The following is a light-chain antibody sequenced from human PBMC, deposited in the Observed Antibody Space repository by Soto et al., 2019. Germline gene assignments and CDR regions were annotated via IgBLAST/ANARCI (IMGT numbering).Light chain of an antibody. V-gene: IGLV2-14*03. J-gene: IGLJ1*01. Sequence: QSALTQPASVSGSPGQSITISCTGTYSDVGAYTYVSWYQHHPGKAPKLMVSGVSNRPSGVSDRFSGSKSGNTASLTISGLQAEYEADYYCSSYTTSSTYVFGPGTKVTVL. CDR3: SSYTTSSTYV. CDR2: GVS. CDR1: YSDVGAYTY.